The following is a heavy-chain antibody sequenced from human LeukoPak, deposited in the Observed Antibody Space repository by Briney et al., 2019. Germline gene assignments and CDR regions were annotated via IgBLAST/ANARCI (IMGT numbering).Heavy chain of an antibody. CDR1: GFSFSNFA. CDR3: SRDPNGDYVGAFES. J-gene: IGHJ5*01. D-gene: IGHD4-17*01. CDR2: ITGGHFPT. V-gene: IGHV3-23*01. Sequence: GGSLRLSCAASGFSFSNFAMTWVRQAPGKGLEWVSSITGGHFPTYYTDSVKGRFTISRDNCKNTLYLQMNSLRADDTAVYYCSRDPNGDYVGAFESWGQGTLVTVSS.